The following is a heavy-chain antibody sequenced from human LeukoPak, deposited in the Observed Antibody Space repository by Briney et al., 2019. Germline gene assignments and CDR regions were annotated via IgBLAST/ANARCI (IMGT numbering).Heavy chain of an antibody. J-gene: IGHJ4*02. CDR3: ATLSGDSHGYDY. D-gene: IGHD5-18*01. Sequence: GGSLRLSCAASGFTFSSYAMHWVRQAPGKGLEWVAVILHDGSNKQYADSVKGRFTISGDNSKNTLYLQINSLRAEDTAVYYCATLSGDSHGYDYWGLGTLVTVSS. CDR1: GFTFSSYA. CDR2: ILHDGSNK. V-gene: IGHV3-30*03.